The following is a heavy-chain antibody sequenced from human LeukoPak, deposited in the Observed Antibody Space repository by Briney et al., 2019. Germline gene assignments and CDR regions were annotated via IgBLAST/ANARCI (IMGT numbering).Heavy chain of an antibody. CDR1: GGSINNYC. CDR2: IYYSGST. J-gene: IGHJ6*02. Sequence: SETLSLTCTVSGGSINNYCWSWIRQPPGKGLEWIGYIYYSGSTNYNPSLKSRVTISVDTSKNQFSLKLSSVTAADTAVYYCARKPPSGPGYYYSYGMDVWGQGTTVTVSS. CDR3: ARKPPSGPGYYYSYGMDV. V-gene: IGHV4-59*08.